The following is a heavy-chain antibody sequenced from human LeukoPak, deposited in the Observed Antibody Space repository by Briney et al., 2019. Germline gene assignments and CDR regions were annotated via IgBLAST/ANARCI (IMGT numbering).Heavy chain of an antibody. J-gene: IGHJ2*01. CDR3: ARTAPSWYFDL. Sequence: GGSLRLSCAASGFTFSSYAMSWVRQAPGKGLEWVANIKQDGSDKYYVDSVKGRFTISRDNAKNSLFLQMNSLRAEDTAVYYCARTAPSWYFDLWGRGTLVTVSS. CDR2: IKQDGSDK. V-gene: IGHV3-7*01. CDR1: GFTFSSYA.